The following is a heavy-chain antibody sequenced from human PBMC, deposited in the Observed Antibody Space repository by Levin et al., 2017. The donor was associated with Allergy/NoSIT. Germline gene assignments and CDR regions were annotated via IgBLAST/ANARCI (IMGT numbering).Heavy chain of an antibody. D-gene: IGHD3-3*01. CDR2: ISWNSGSI. V-gene: IGHV3-9*01. CDR1: GFTFDDYA. J-gene: IGHJ4*02. Sequence: GGSLRLSCAASGFTFDDYAMHWVRQAPGKGLEWVSGISWNSGSIGYADSVKGRFTISRDNAKNSLYLQMNSLRAEDTALYYCAKGVGFWSGSVDYWGQGTLVTVSS. CDR3: AKGVGFWSGSVDY.